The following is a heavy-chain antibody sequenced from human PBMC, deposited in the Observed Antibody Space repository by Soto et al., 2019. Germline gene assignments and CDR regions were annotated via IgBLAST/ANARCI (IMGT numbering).Heavy chain of an antibody. V-gene: IGHV3-33*01. CDR1: GFTFSSYG. CDR3: ARDSYYGSGDAFDI. Sequence: QVQLVESGGGVVQPGRSLRLSCAASGFTFSSYGMHWVRQAPGKGLEWVAVIWYDGSNKYYADSVKGRFTISRDNSKNTLYLQMNRLSAEDTAVYYCARDSYYGSGDAFDIWGQGTMVTVSS. CDR2: IWYDGSNK. J-gene: IGHJ3*02. D-gene: IGHD3-10*01.